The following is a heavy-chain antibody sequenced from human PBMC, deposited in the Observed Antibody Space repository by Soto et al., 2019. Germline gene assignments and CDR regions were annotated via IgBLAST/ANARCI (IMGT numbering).Heavy chain of an antibody. CDR1: GFRLSDYN. CDR2: ISSGTTV. V-gene: IGHV3-48*02. J-gene: IGHJ4*02. D-gene: IGHD4-17*01. Sequence: GGSLRLSCAASGFRLSDYNMNWVRQAPGKGLEWLSYISSGTTVYYADSVRGRFTISRDNAGNSLFLQLTSLRDEDTAVYYCARGPQTTKVYFAVWGQGILVTVSS. CDR3: ARGPQTTKVYFAV.